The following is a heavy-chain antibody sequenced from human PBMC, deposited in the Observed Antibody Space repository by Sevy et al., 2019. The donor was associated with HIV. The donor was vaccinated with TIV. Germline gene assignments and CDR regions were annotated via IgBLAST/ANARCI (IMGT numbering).Heavy chain of an antibody. D-gene: IGHD6-13*01. CDR2: IWYDGSNK. Sequence: GGSLRLSCAASGFTFSSYGMHWVRQAPGKGLEWEAVIWYDGSNKYYADSVKGRFTISRDNSKNTLYLQMNSLRAEDTAVYYCARGNLISIAAAGYFDYWGQGTLVTVSS. J-gene: IGHJ4*02. CDR1: GFTFSSYG. V-gene: IGHV3-33*01. CDR3: ARGNLISIAAAGYFDY.